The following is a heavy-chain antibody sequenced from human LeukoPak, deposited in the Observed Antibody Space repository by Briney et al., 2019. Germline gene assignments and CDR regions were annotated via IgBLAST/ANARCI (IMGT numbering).Heavy chain of an antibody. J-gene: IGHJ4*02. CDR2: IKQDGSEK. V-gene: IGHV3-7*01. CDR1: GFTFSKYG. D-gene: IGHD3-10*01. Sequence: GSLRLSCAASGFTFSKYGMHWVRQAPGKGLEWVANIKQDGSEKYYVDSVKGRFTISRDNAKNSLYLQMNSLRAEDTAVYYCARVRGTMVRGVTPRNYFDYWGQGTLVTVSS. CDR3: ARVRGTMVRGVTPRNYFDY.